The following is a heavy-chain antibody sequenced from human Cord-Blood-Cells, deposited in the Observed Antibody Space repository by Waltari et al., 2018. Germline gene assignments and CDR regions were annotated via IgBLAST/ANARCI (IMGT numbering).Heavy chain of an antibody. CDR1: GGSISSSSYY. V-gene: IGHV4-39*01. CDR2: IYYSGST. J-gene: IGHJ6*02. CDR3: ARAYGDYYYYYYGMDV. D-gene: IGHD4-17*01. Sequence: QLQLQESGPGLVKPSENLSLTCTVSGGSISSSSYYWGWIRPPPGKGLEWIGSIYYSGSTYYNPSLKSRVTISVDTSKNQFSLKLSSVTAADTAVYYCARAYGDYYYYYYGMDVWGQGTTVTVSS.